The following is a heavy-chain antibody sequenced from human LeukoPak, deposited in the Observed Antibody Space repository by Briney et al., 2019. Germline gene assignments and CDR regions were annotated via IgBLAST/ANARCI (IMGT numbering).Heavy chain of an antibody. J-gene: IGHJ5*02. V-gene: IGHV1-8*01. D-gene: IGHD2-21*02. CDR1: GYTFTSYD. Sequence: GASVKVSCKASGYTFTSYDIIWVGQATGHGREWLGWMNPNSGNTGYAQKFQGRVTMTRNTSISTGHMNLSSLRSEDTAVYYCAKVTSTSWGQGTLVTVSS. CDR3: AKVTSTS. CDR2: MNPNSGNT.